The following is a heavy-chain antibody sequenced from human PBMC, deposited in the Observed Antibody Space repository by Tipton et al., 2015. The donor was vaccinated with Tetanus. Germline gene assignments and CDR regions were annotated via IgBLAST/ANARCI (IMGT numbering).Heavy chain of an antibody. J-gene: IGHJ5*02. D-gene: IGHD4-17*01. CDR1: GYTFINHN. V-gene: IGHV1-46*01. Sequence: QSGPEVKKPGASVKVSCQASGYTFINHNMHWVRQAPGQGLEWMGIIIPSGGNTRHAQKFQGRVTMTRDTSTSTVYMELSSLRSDDTAVYYCARCNDYGSLTPIDLWGPETRVTVSS. CDR2: IIPSGGNT. CDR3: ARCNDYGSLTPIDL.